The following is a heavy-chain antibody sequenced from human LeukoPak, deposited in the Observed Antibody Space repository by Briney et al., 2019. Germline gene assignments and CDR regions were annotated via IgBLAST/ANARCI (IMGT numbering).Heavy chain of an antibody. CDR2: ISAYNGNT. D-gene: IGHD3-3*01. V-gene: IGHV1-18*01. Sequence: ASVKVSCKASGYTFTSYGISWVRQAPGQGLEWMGWISAYNGNTNYAQKLQGRVTMTTDTSTSTAYMELRSLRSDDTAVYYCARGEVDFWSGYSSLGYWGQGTLVTVSS. CDR1: GYTFTSYG. CDR3: ARGEVDFWSGYSSLGY. J-gene: IGHJ4*02.